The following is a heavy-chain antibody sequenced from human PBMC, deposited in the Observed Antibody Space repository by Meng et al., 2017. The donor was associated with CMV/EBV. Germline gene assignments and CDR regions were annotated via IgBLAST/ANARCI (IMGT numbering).Heavy chain of an antibody. CDR3: ARGGFIVVTILVVQNWFDP. V-gene: IGHV1-69*05. CDR1: GGTFSSYA. D-gene: IGHD5-12*01. Sequence: SVKVSCKASGGTFSSYAISWVRQAPGQGLEWMGGIIPIFGTANYAQKFQGRVTITTDESTSTAYMELSSLRSEDTAVYYCARGGFIVVTILVVQNWFDPWGQGTLVTVSS. CDR2: IIPIFGTA. J-gene: IGHJ5*02.